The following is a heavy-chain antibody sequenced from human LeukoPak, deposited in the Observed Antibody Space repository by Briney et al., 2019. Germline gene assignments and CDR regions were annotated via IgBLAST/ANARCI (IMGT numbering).Heavy chain of an antibody. J-gene: IGHJ4*02. D-gene: IGHD4-17*01. CDR1: GFSFSSNW. V-gene: IGHV3-21*01. Sequence: GGSLRLSCGASGFSFSSNWMSWVRQAPGKGLEWVSSISSSSSYIYYADSVKGRFTISRDNAKNSLYLQMNSLRAEDTAVYYCVRGKTTVTTWFDYWGQGTLVTVSS. CDR3: VRGKTTVTTWFDY. CDR2: ISSSSSYI.